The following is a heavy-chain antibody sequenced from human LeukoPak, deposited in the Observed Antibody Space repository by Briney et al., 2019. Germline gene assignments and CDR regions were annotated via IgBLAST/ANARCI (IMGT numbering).Heavy chain of an antibody. V-gene: IGHV3-21*01. Sequence: GGSLRLSCAASGFTFSSYSMNWVRQAPGKGLEWVSSISSSSSYIYYADSVKGRFTISRDNAKNSLYLQMNSLRAEDTAVYYCARDCSSTSCYPYYYYMDVWGKGTTVTVSS. CDR1: GFTFSSYS. CDR3: ARDCSSTSCYPYYYYMDV. J-gene: IGHJ6*03. D-gene: IGHD2-2*01. CDR2: ISSSSSYI.